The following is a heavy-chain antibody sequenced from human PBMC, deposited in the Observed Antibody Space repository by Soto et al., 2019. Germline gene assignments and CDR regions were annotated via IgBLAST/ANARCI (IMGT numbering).Heavy chain of an antibody. CDR3: ARGDYHDSSGPFSDAFDV. D-gene: IGHD3-22*01. CDR1: GFTFSTYW. CDR2: IKQDGSEK. Sequence: EVQLVESGGGLVQPGGSLRLSCAGSGFTFSTYWMSWVRQAPGKGLEWVANIKQDGSEKWYVDSVKGRFIISRENAKKSLFLRVNGLGVEDTAVYYCARGDYHDSSGPFSDAFDVWGQGTMVTVSS. V-gene: IGHV3-7*04. J-gene: IGHJ3*01.